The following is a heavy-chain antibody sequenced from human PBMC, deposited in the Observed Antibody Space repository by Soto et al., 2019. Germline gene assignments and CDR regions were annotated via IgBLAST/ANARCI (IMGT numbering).Heavy chain of an antibody. Sequence: ASVKVSCKASGYIFTHFYIHWVRRAPGQGLEWMGLINPKSGETHYSQKFRGGVSLTRDTSTNTANMGLTTLTSDDTAIYYCARVPGHKNSRGDYWGQGTPVTVSS. CDR3: ARVPGHKNSRGDY. CDR1: GYIFTHFY. CDR2: INPKSGET. J-gene: IGHJ4*02. D-gene: IGHD1-7*01. V-gene: IGHV1-2*06.